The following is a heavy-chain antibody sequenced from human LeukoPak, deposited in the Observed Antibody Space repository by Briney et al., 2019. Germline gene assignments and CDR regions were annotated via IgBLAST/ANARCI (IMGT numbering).Heavy chain of an antibody. CDR2: IKQDGSDK. Sequence: GGSLRLSCAASGFTFSYYWMSWVRQAPGKGLEWVANIKQDGSDKYYVDSVKGRFTISRDNAKNSLYLQMNSLRVEDTAVYYCAREFRSGYNSRWFDYWGQGTLVTVSS. D-gene: IGHD6-19*01. J-gene: IGHJ5*01. CDR1: GFTFSYYW. CDR3: AREFRSGYNSRWFDY. V-gene: IGHV3-7*01.